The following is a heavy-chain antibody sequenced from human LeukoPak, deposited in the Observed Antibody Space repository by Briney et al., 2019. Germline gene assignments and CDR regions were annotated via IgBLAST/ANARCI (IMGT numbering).Heavy chain of an antibody. CDR2: IYSSGTT. CDR3: ATDRAGVDNVSRRDL. J-gene: IGHJ5*02. V-gene: IGHV4-4*07. Sequence: SETLSLTCTVSGDSISDYYWSWIRQPAGKGLEWIGRIYSSGTTDYNPSLASRVTLSVAASKNQFSLRLSSVTAADTAMYYCATDRAGVDNVSRRDLWCQGILATVSS. D-gene: IGHD1-1*01. CDR1: GDSISDYY.